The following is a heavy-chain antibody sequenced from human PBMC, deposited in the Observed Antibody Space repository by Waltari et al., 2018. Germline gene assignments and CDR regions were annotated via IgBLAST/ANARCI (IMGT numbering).Heavy chain of an antibody. Sequence: QVQLVQSGAEVKKPGASVKVSCKVSGYTLTELSMHWVRQAPGKGLEWMGGFDPEDDEAIYAQKYQGRVTMTEATSKDTADMELSSLRSEDTAVYYCATDGGSSWPFDYWGQGTLVTVSS. D-gene: IGHD6-13*01. CDR3: ATDGGSSWPFDY. CDR1: GYTLTELS. J-gene: IGHJ4*02. V-gene: IGHV1-24*01. CDR2: FDPEDDEA.